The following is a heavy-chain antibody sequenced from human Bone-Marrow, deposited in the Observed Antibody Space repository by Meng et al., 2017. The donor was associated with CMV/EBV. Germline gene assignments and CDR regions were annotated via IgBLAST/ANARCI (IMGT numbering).Heavy chain of an antibody. CDR1: GGSASSGSYY. V-gene: IGHV3-23*01. CDR3: AKGAQYYDILTPFDY. J-gene: IGHJ4*02. CDR2: ISGSGGST. D-gene: IGHD3-9*01. Sequence: ETLSLTCTVSGGSASSGSYYWSWIRQPPGKGLEWVSAISGSGGSTYYADSVKGRFTISRDNSKNTLYLQMNSLRAEDTAVYYCAKGAQYYDILTPFDYWGQGTLVTGSS.